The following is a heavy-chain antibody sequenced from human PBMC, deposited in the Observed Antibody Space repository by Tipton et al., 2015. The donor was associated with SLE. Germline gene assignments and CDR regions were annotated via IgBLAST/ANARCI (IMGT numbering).Heavy chain of an antibody. Sequence: TLSLTCTVSGGSISSYYWSWIRQPPGKGLEWIGYIHYSGSTNYNPSLKSRVTISVDTSKNEFSVRLSSVTAADTAVYYCAREACSGGNCWFDCWGPGTLVTVSS. J-gene: IGHJ4*02. CDR1: GGSISSYY. CDR3: AREACSGGNCWFDC. D-gene: IGHD2-15*01. V-gene: IGHV4-59*01. CDR2: IHYSGST.